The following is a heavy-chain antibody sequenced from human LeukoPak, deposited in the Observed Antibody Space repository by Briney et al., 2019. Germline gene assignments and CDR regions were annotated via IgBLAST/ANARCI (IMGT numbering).Heavy chain of an antibody. J-gene: IGHJ4*02. D-gene: IGHD6-13*01. CDR3: AKEVAGYSSSWYGNYFDY. V-gene: IGHV3-23*01. CDR1: GFTFSSYA. CDR2: ISGSGGST. Sequence: GGSLRLSCAASGFTFSSYAMSWVRQAPGKGLEWVSAISGSGGSTYYADSVKGRFTISRDNSKNTLYLQMNSLRAEDTAVYYCAKEVAGYSSSWYGNYFDYWGQGTLVTVSS.